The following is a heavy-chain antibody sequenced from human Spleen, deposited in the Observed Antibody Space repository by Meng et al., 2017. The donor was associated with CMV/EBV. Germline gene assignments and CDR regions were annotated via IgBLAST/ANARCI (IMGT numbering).Heavy chain of an antibody. CDR2: IYYSGST. Sequence: SETLSLTCTVSGGSISNYYWNWIRQPPGKGLEWIGYIYYSGSTKYNPSLKSRVTLSISVDTSKNQFSLQLSSLTAADTAVYYCARARFDYWGQGTLVPVSS. J-gene: IGHJ4*02. CDR3: ARARFDY. V-gene: IGHV4-59*01. CDR1: GGSISNYY.